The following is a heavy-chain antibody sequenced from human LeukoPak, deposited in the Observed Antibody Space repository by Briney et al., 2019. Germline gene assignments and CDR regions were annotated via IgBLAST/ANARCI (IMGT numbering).Heavy chain of an antibody. CDR2: IYPGDSDT. CDR3: ATPAYCGGDCYSD. J-gene: IGHJ4*02. Sequence: GESLQISCKGSGYSFTSYWIGWVRQMPGKGLEWMGIIYPGDSDTRYSPSFQGQVTISADKSLSTAYLQWSSLKASDTAMYYCATPAYCGGDCYSDWGQGTLVTVSS. CDR1: GYSFTSYW. V-gene: IGHV5-51*01. D-gene: IGHD2-21*02.